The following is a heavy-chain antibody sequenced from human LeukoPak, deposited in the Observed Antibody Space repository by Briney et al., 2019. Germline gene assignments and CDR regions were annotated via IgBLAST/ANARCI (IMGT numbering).Heavy chain of an antibody. D-gene: IGHD6-19*01. CDR1: GYTFTGYY. J-gene: IGHJ3*02. CDR2: IIPIFGTA. Sequence: TVKVSCKASGYTFTGYYMHWVRQAPGQGLERMGGIIPIFGTANYAQKFQGRVTITADESTSTAYMELSSLRSEDTAVYYCARGLDSSGWYGRRAFDIWGQGTMVTVSS. CDR3: ARGLDSSGWYGRRAFDI. V-gene: IGHV1-69*13.